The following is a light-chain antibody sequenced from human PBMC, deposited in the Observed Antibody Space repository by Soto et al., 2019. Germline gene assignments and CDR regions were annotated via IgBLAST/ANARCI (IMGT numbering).Light chain of an antibody. V-gene: IGKV3-20*01. J-gene: IGKJ1*01. Sequence: EIVLTQSPGTLYLSPGERATLSCRASQSVSSSNLPWYQQKAGQAPRLLIYGASNRATGIPDRFRGSGSGTDFTLTISRLGPEDFAVDYCQQYGSSPRTFGQGTKVEIK. CDR2: GAS. CDR3: QQYGSSPRT. CDR1: QSVSSSN.